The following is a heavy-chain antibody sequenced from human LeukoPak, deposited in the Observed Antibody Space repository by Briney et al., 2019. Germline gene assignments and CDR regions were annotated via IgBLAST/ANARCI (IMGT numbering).Heavy chain of an antibody. CDR1: GFTFPTYS. CDR2: INAAGDDM. J-gene: IGHJ6*02. V-gene: IGHV3-23*01. Sequence: GGSLRLSCVASGFTFPTYSMAWVRQAPGKGLDWVSSINAAGDDMYYADSVKGRFSISRDNLKNTLYLQMHSLRAEDRAIYYCAKGIFGVIHSGIDVWGQGTAVTVSS. CDR3: AKGIFGVIHSGIDV. D-gene: IGHD3-3*01.